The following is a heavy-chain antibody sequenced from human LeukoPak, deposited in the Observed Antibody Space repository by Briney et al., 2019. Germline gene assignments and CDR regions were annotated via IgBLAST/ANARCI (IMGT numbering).Heavy chain of an antibody. D-gene: IGHD3-10*01. CDR2: ISSGGTYE. CDR3: ARDSTYYYDSGSSGPHYFDN. CDR1: GFTFSNYA. V-gene: IGHV3-30*01. Sequence: GGSLRLSCAASGFTFSNYAMHWVRQAPGKGLEWVSLISSGGTYEYYADSVKGRFTISRDNSKNTLYLQLNSLRAEDTAVHYCARDSTYYYDSGSSGPHYFDNWGQGTLATVSS. J-gene: IGHJ4*02.